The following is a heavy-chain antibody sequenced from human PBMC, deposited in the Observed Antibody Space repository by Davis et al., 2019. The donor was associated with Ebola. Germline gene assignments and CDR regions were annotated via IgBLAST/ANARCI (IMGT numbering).Heavy chain of an antibody. V-gene: IGHV4-34*01. CDR3: ARGDILTGYRY. D-gene: IGHD3-9*01. CDR1: GASSSGYS. J-gene: IGHJ4*02. CDR2: IDHSGST. Sequence: MPSETLSPTFPAHGASSSGYSWSWIRQPPGKGLEWIGYIDHSGSTYYNPSLKSRVTISVDRSKNPFSLKLSTVTAADTAVYYCARGDILTGYRYWGQGTLVTVSS.